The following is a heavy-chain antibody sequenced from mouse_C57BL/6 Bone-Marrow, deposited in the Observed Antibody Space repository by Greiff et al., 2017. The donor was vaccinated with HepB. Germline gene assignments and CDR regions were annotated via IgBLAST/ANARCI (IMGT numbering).Heavy chain of an antibody. V-gene: IGHV1-81*01. D-gene: IGHD2-5*01. Sequence: QVQLKESGAELARPGASVKLSCKASGYTFTSYGISWVKQRTGQGLEWIGEIYPRSGNTYYNEKFKGKATLTADKSSSTAYMELRSLTSEDSAVYFCARSPSYYSNYWYFDVWGTGTTVTVSS. CDR2: IYPRSGNT. J-gene: IGHJ1*03. CDR1: GYTFTSYG. CDR3: ARSPSYYSNYWYFDV.